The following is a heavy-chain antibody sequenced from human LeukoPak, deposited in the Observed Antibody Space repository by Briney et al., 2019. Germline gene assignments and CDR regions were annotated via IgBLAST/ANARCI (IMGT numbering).Heavy chain of an antibody. V-gene: IGHV4-59*12. Sequence: SETLSLTCTVSGGSISSYYWSWIRQPPGKGLEWIGYIYYSGSTNYNPSLKSRVTISVDTSKNQFSLKLSSVTAADTAVYYCARGFGEPLPYYFDYWGQGTLVTVSS. D-gene: IGHD3-10*01. J-gene: IGHJ4*02. CDR3: ARGFGEPLPYYFDY. CDR1: GGSISSYY. CDR2: IYYSGST.